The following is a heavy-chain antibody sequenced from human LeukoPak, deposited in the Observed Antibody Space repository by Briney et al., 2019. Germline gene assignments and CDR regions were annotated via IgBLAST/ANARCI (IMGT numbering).Heavy chain of an antibody. Sequence: SETLSLTCAVSGGSISSGGYSWSWIRQPPGKGLEWIGYIYYSGSTNYNPSLKSRVTISLDTSKNQFSLKLSSVTAADTAVYYCARDSLDYFDYWGQGTLVTVSS. J-gene: IGHJ4*02. CDR1: GGSISSGGYS. V-gene: IGHV4-61*08. CDR3: ARDSLDYFDY. CDR2: IYYSGST.